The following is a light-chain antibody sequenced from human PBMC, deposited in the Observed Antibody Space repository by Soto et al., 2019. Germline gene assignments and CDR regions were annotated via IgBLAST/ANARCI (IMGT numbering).Light chain of an antibody. Sequence: EIQLTQSPGTLSLSPGERATLSCRASQSVSSSHLAWYQQKRGQAPRLLIYGASTRETGIPARFSGSGAGTECTRTISSLQSEDFAVDYCQQYNNCPRTFGQGTRLEIK. CDR1: QSVSSSH. J-gene: IGKJ5*01. CDR3: QQYNNCPRT. V-gene: IGKV3D-15*01. CDR2: GAS.